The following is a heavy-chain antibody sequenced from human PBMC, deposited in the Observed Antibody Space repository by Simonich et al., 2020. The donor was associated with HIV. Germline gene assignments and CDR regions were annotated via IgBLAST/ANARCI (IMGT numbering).Heavy chain of an antibody. V-gene: IGHV4-34*01. J-gene: IGHJ4*02. CDR3: ARRGGYAFDY. D-gene: IGHD5-12*01. Sequence: QVHLQQWGAGLLKPSETLSLTCAVYGGSFSGYYWNWIRQPPGKGLEWIGEINHRGSTDYNSSLKSRVTMSVDTSKNQFSLKLSSVTAADTAMYYCARRGGYAFDYWGQGTLVTVSS. CDR1: GGSFSGYY. CDR2: INHRGST.